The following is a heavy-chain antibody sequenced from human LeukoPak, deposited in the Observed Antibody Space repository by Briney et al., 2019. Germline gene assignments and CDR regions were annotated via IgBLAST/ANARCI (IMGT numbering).Heavy chain of an antibody. CDR1: GGSISSYY. Sequence: SETLSLTCTVSGGSISSYYWNWIRQPPGKGLEWIGYIYTNGSTNYNPSLKSRVTISVDTSKNQFSLKLSSVTAADTAVYYCARHGSGSYSYSPFDYWGQGTLVTVSS. D-gene: IGHD1-26*01. CDR3: ARHGSGSYSYSPFDY. V-gene: IGHV4-4*09. CDR2: IYTNGST. J-gene: IGHJ4*02.